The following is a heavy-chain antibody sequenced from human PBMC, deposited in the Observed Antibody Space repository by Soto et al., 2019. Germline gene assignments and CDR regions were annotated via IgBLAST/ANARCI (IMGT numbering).Heavy chain of an antibody. V-gene: IGHV3-23*01. Sequence: EVQLLESGGGLVQPGGSLRLSCAASGFTFSSYAMSWVRQAPGKGLEWVSAISGSGGSTYYADSVKGRFTISRDNSKNALYLQMNSLRAEDTAVYYCAKGWNDYGDYWIHDYWGQGTLVTVSS. J-gene: IGHJ4*02. CDR3: AKGWNDYGDYWIHDY. CDR1: GFTFSSYA. D-gene: IGHD4-17*01. CDR2: ISGSGGST.